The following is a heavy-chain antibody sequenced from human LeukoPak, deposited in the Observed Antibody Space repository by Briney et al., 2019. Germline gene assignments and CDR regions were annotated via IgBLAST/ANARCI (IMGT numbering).Heavy chain of an antibody. Sequence: GGSLRLSCAASGFTFSIYAMSWVRQAPGKGLEWVSAISGSGGSTYYVDSVKGRFTISRDNSKNTLYLQMNSLRAEDPAVYYCAKDTPDDITVSAPYFDYWGKGTLVTVSS. CDR3: AKDTPDDITVSAPYFDY. J-gene: IGHJ4*02. D-gene: IGHD5/OR15-5a*01. CDR1: GFTFSIYA. CDR2: ISGSGGST. V-gene: IGHV3-23*01.